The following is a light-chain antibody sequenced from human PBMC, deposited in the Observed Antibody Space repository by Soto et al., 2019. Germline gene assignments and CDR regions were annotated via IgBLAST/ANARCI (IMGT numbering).Light chain of an antibody. J-gene: IGLJ2*01. Sequence: TQPLSMSSAPGQKVTISCSGSSSNIGNNYVSWYQHLPRTAPTLLIYDPNKPPSATPPRFSGSTSGTSATPGFTGLQTGDEADYDCGTWDSSLSTVLFGGGSKVTVL. V-gene: IGLV1-51*01. CDR2: DPN. CDR1: SSNIGNNY. CDR3: GTWDSSLSTVL.